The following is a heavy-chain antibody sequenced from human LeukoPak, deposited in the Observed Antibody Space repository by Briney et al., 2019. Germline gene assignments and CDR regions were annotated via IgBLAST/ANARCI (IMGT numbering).Heavy chain of an antibody. V-gene: IGHV3-30-3*01. CDR2: ISYDGSNK. J-gene: IGHJ4*02. CDR1: GFTFSSYA. CDR3: ARDGLGYCSGGSCYDFHY. D-gene: IGHD2-15*01. Sequence: PGGSLRLSCAASGFTFSSYAMHRVRQAPGKGLEWVAVISYDGSNKYYADSVKGRFTISRDNSKNTLYLQMNSLRAEDTAVYYCARDGLGYCSGGSCYDFHYWGQGTLVTVSS.